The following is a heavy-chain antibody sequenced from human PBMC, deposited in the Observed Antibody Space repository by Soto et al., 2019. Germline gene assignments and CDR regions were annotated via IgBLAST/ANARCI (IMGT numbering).Heavy chain of an antibody. CDR1: GFTFSSYS. V-gene: IGHV3-48*02. CDR2: ISSSSSTI. J-gene: IGHJ6*02. D-gene: IGHD1-20*01. CDR3: ARDLYNWNDEGPTYYGMDV. Sequence: EVQLVESGGGLVQPGGSLRLSCAASGFTFSSYSMNWVRQAPGKRLEWVSYISSSSSTIYYADSVKGRFTISRDNAKNSLYLQMNSLRDEDTAVYYCARDLYNWNDEGPTYYGMDVWGQGTTVTVSS.